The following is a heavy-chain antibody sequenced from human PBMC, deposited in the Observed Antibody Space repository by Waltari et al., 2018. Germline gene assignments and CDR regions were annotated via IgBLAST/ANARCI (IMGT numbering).Heavy chain of an antibody. Sequence: QVQLVQSGAEVKKPGSSVRVSCRASGDTFTTYGFNWVRQAPGQGLEWVGRIMPLFGTSNYAQKFQDRVTITADKYTSTVYMELNSPRPEDTAVYYCARALDYFRRENYFDYWGQGTPVTVSS. V-gene: IGHV1-69*13. D-gene: IGHD4-17*01. J-gene: IGHJ4*02. CDR1: GDTFTTYG. CDR2: IMPLFGTS. CDR3: ARALDYFRRENYFDY.